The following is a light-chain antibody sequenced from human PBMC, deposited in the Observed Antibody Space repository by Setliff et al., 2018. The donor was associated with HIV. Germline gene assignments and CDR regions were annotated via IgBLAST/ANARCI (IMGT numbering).Light chain of an antibody. J-gene: IGLJ1*01. CDR1: NTNIGNYES. CDR3: CSYVTGSTYV. Sequence: QSALTQPASVSGSPGQSITISCTGSNTNIGNYESVSWYQQHPGEVPKLIIYNASKRPPGVSSRFSGSKSGNTASLTISGLQAEDEADYYCCSYVTGSTYVCGTGTKVTVL. V-gene: IGLV2-23*01. CDR2: NAS.